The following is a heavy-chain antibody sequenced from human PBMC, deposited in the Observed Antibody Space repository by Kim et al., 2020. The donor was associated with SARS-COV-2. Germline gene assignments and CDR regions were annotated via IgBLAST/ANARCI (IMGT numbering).Heavy chain of an antibody. V-gene: IGHV3-49*02. J-gene: IGHJ4*02. CDR3: SRGEQWLPYFDY. D-gene: IGHD6-19*01. Sequence: EYAASVKGRFTSSRDDYKSIAYLQMNSLKTEDTAVYYCSRGEQWLPYFDYWGQGTLVTVSS.